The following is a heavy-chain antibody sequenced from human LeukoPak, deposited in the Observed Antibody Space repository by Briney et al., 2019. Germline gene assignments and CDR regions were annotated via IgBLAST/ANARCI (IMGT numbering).Heavy chain of an antibody. D-gene: IGHD6-13*01. Sequence: ASVKVSCKASGYSFTSYGISWVRQAPGQGLEWMGWISAYNSNTNYAQNLQGRVTMTTDTSTSTVYLDLRSQRSNDTAVYYCARAAGGGYFDFWGQGTLVTVSS. CDR1: GYSFTSYG. V-gene: IGHV1-18*01. CDR2: ISAYNSNT. CDR3: ARAAGGGYFDF. J-gene: IGHJ4*02.